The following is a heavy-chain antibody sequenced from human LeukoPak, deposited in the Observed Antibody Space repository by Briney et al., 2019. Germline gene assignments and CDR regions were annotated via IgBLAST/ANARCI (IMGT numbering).Heavy chain of an antibody. D-gene: IGHD6-13*01. CDR1: GGSISSYY. CDR3: ASHSSSWVARLYYMDV. V-gene: IGHV4-59*08. J-gene: IGHJ6*03. Sequence: SETLSLTCTVSGGSISSYYWSWIRQPPGKGLEWIGYIYYSGSTNYNPSLKSRVTISVDTSKNQFSLKLSSVTAADTAVYYCASHSSSWVARLYYMDVWGKGTTVTVSS. CDR2: IYYSGST.